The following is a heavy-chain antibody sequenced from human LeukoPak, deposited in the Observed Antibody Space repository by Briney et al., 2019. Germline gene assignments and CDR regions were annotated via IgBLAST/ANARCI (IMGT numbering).Heavy chain of an antibody. J-gene: IGHJ4*02. D-gene: IGHD6-13*01. CDR3: ARDRAAGTLDF. CDR1: SGSITGYH. V-gene: IGHV4-59*01. Sequence: SETLSLTCTVSSGSITGYHWAWIRQPPGKGLEWIGYIQYSGTTEYNPSLASRASISVDTAKAQFSLNLRSVTAADTAVYYCARDRAAGTLDFWGQGTLVTVPS. CDR2: IQYSGTT.